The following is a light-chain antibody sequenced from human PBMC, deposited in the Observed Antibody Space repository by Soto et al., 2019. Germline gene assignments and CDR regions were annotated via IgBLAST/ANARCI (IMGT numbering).Light chain of an antibody. CDR2: SNN. CDR3: AAWDDSLNGFDV. CDR1: TSNIGSNA. V-gene: IGLV1-44*01. J-gene: IGLJ1*01. Sequence: QSVLTQAPSASGTPGQRVAISCSGSTSNIGSNAVNWYRQLPGTAPKLLIYSNNQRPSGVPDRFSGSKSGTSASLAISGLQSEDEADYYCAAWDDSLNGFDVFGTGTKVTVL.